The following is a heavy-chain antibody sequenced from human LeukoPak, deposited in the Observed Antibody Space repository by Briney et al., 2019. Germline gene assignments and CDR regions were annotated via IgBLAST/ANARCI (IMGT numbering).Heavy chain of an antibody. D-gene: IGHD4-11*01. CDR2: IYYSGST. J-gene: IGHJ6*02. V-gene: IGHV4-59*01. CDR1: GGSISGYY. Sequence: SETLSLTCTVSGGSISGYYWSWIRLPPEKGLEWIGYIYYSGSTKYNPSLKSRVTISLDTSKSQFSLKLSSVTAADTALYYCARAPGQYYYYGMDVWGQGTTVTVSS. CDR3: ARAPGQYYYYGMDV.